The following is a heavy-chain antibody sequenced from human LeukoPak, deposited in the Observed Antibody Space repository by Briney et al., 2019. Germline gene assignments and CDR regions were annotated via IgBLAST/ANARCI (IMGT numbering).Heavy chain of an antibody. CDR3: ATYVWGSKLY. CDR2: IYYSGST. D-gene: IGHD3-16*01. J-gene: IGHJ4*02. V-gene: IGHV4-39*01. CDR1: GGSISSSSYY. Sequence: SETLSLTCTVSGGSISSSSYYWGWIRQPPGKGLEWIGSIYYSGSTYYNPSLKSRVTISVDTSKNQFSLKLNSVTAADTAVYYCATYVWGSKLYWQQGNLVTVSS.